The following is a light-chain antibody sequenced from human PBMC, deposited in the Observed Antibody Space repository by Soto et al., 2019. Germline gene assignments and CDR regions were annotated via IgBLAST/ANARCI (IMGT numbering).Light chain of an antibody. J-gene: IGKJ1*01. CDR1: QSISSW. CDR2: KAS. Sequence: DIKMTQSPSTLSAPVGDRVTITCRASQSISSWLAWYQQKPGQAPKLLIYKASSLESGVPSRFRGSGSGTELTLTISSMQADDVATYYCQQYNSYPLTFGHGTKVDIK. V-gene: IGKV1-5*03. CDR3: QQYNSYPLT.